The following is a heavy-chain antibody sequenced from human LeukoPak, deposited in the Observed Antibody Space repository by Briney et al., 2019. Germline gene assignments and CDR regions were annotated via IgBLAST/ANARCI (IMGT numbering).Heavy chain of an antibody. D-gene: IGHD2-15*01. V-gene: IGHV1-24*01. CDR2: FYPEDGET. CDR1: GYTLTELS. J-gene: IGHJ5*02. Sequence: ASVKVSCQVSGYTLTELSMHGLGQAAGKERDGMGCFYPEDGETIYAQKFQGRVTMTDDTSTDTAYMELSSLRSEDTAVYYCATARYCSGGSCSHWFDPWGEGALVSVSS. CDR3: ATARYCSGGSCSHWFDP.